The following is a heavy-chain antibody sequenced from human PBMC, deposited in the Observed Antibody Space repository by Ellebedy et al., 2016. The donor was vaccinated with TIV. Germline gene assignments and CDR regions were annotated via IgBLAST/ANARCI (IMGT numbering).Heavy chain of an antibody. CDR2: IYHTGTT. CDR1: GASISSSY. Sequence: SETLSLTXTVSGASISSSYWSWIRQPPGKALEWVAFIYHTGTTNYNPSLKSRVTTSVDTSRNQFSLKLSSVTAADTAVYYCARGYYDSRGYSNPFDIWGQGTMVTVSS. CDR3: ARGYYDSRGYSNPFDI. V-gene: IGHV4-59*01. J-gene: IGHJ3*02. D-gene: IGHD3-22*01.